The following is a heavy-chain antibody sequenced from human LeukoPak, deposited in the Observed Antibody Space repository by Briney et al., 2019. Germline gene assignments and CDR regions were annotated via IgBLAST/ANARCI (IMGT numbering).Heavy chain of an antibody. CDR3: AREGSSGWDGNYFDY. J-gene: IGHJ4*02. CDR2: IKQDGSEK. D-gene: IGHD6-19*01. V-gene: IGHV3-7*01. Sequence: GGSLRLSCAASGFTFSSYWMSWVRQAPGKGLEWVANIKQDGSEKYYVDSVKGRFTISRDNAKNSLYLQMNSLRAEDTAVYYCAREGSSGWDGNYFDYWGQGTLVTVSS. CDR1: GFTFSSYW.